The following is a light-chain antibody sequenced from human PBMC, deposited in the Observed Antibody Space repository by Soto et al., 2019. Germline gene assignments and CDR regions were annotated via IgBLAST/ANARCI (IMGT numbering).Light chain of an antibody. CDR1: QTVTSNY. V-gene: IGKV3-20*01. Sequence: EIVLTQSPGTLSLSPGERASLSCRARQTVTSNYLAWYQQKPGQAPRLLIYGASSRATGIPDNFSGSGSGTDFTLTIDRLEPEDFAVYYCQQYSGSPQTFGEGTRLEIK. CDR2: GAS. J-gene: IGKJ2*01. CDR3: QQYSGSPQT.